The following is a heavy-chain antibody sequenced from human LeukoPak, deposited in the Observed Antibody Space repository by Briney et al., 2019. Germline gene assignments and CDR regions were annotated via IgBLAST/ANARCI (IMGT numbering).Heavy chain of an antibody. CDR2: IIPILGIA. CDR3: ARDPDTAYFDY. CDR1: GGTFSSYA. Sequence: SVKVSCKASGGTFSSYAISWLRQAPGQGLEWMGRIIPILGIANYAQKFQGRVTITADKSTSTAYMELSSLRSEDTAVYYCARDPDTAYFDYWGQGTLVTVSS. J-gene: IGHJ4*02. V-gene: IGHV1-69*04. D-gene: IGHD5-18*01.